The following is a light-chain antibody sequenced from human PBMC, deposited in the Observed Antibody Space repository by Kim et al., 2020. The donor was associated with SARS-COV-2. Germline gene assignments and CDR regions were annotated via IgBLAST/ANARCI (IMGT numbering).Light chain of an antibody. CDR2: DVS. CDR1: TSNVGGYNY. V-gene: IGLV2-11*01. Sequence: QSALTQPRSVSGSPGQSVTISCTGTTSNVGGYNYVSWYQQHQGKDPKLMIYDVSKRPSGVPDRFSGSKSGNTASLTISGLRAEDEADYYCCSYAGRYSWVFGGGTQLTVL. CDR3: CSYAGRYSWV. J-gene: IGLJ3*02.